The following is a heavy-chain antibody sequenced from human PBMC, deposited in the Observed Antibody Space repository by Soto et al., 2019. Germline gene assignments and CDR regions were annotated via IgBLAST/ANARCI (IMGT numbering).Heavy chain of an antibody. CDR3: TRHPWELLFGMDV. D-gene: IGHD1-26*01. Sequence: EVQLVESGGGLVQPGGSLKLSCAASGFTFSGSAMHWVRQASGKGLEWVGRIRSKANSYATAYAASVKGRFTISRDDSKSTAYLQMNSLKTGDTAVYYCTRHPWELLFGMDVWGQGTTVTVSS. J-gene: IGHJ6*02. V-gene: IGHV3-73*02. CDR1: GFTFSGSA. CDR2: IRSKANSYAT.